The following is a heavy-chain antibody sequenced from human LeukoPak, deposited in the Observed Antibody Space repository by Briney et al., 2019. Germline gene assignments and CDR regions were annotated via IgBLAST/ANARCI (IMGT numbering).Heavy chain of an antibody. CDR3: ARDKLIPISGFDP. CDR2: IHYSGTT. Sequence: SETLSLTCTVSGGSISSHYWSWIRQPPGKGLEWIGYIHYSGTTNYNPSLKSRVTISVDTSKNQFSLKLSSMTAADTAVYYCARDKLIPISGFDPWGQGTLVTVSS. J-gene: IGHJ5*02. D-gene: IGHD2-2*02. CDR1: GGSISSHY. V-gene: IGHV4-59*08.